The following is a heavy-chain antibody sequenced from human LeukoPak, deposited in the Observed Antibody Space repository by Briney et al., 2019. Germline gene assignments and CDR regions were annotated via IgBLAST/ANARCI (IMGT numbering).Heavy chain of an antibody. J-gene: IGHJ4*02. D-gene: IGHD5-12*01. CDR1: GFTFSDYY. V-gene: IGHV3-11*01. Sequence: GGSLRLSCADSGFTFSDYYMSWIRQAPGKGLEWVSYISSSGSTIYYADSVKGRFTISRDNAKNSLYLQMNSLRAEDTAVYYCARAGTLRWLQFTPPPDYWGQGTLVTVSS. CDR3: ARAGTLRWLQFTPPPDY. CDR2: ISSSGSTI.